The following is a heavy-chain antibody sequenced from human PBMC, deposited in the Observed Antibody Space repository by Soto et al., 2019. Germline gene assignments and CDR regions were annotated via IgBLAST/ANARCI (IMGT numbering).Heavy chain of an antibody. D-gene: IGHD6-13*01. CDR1: GYTFTRDY. CDR2: INPSGGST. Sequence: QVQLVQSGAEVKKPGASVKISCKASGYTFTRDYIHWVRQAPGQGLEWMGIINPSGGSTTYAQKFQGRVTMTRDRSTSTVYMELSILRSEDAAMYYCARETLGPIAAAITWFDPWGQGTLVTVSS. V-gene: IGHV1-46*01. J-gene: IGHJ5*02. CDR3: ARETLGPIAAAITWFDP.